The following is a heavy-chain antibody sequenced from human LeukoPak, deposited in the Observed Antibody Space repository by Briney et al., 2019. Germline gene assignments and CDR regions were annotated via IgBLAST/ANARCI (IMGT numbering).Heavy chain of an antibody. CDR2: IYYSGST. J-gene: IGHJ6*02. CDR1: GGSISSYY. V-gene: IGHV4-59*06. CDR3: ARDGPYSSSTWFHGMDV. D-gene: IGHD6-13*01. Sequence: SETLSLTCTVSGGSISSYYWSWIRQHPGKGLEWIGYIYYSGSTYYNPSLKSRVTISVDTSKNQFSLKLSSVTAADTAVYYCARDGPYSSSTWFHGMDVWGQGTTVTVSS.